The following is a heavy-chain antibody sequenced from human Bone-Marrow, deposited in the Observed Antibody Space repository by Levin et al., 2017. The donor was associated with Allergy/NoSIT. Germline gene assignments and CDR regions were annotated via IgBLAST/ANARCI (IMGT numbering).Heavy chain of an antibody. CDR2: KFYSGST. J-gene: IGHJ4*02. V-gene: IGHV4-59*01. CDR3: ARGAYYDILTGFLTPSFDY. Sequence: KGLELIGYKFYSGSTNYSPSLMSRVSISVDTSNKQFSLKLTSLTAADTAVYYCARGAYYDILTGFLTPSFDYWGQGTLVTVSS. D-gene: IGHD3-9*01.